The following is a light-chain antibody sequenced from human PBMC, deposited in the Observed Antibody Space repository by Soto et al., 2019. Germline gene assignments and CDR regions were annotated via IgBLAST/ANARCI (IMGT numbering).Light chain of an antibody. J-gene: IGLJ3*02. V-gene: IGLV2-14*01. Sequence: QSVLTQAASVSGSPGQSITISCTGTSSDIGGSDYVSWYQKHPGKAPKVIIYEVSDRPLGVSDRFSGSKSGNTASLTISGLQAEDEADYYCSSYVTSGTLVFGGGTKLTVL. CDR2: EVS. CDR1: SSDIGGSDY. CDR3: SSYVTSGTLV.